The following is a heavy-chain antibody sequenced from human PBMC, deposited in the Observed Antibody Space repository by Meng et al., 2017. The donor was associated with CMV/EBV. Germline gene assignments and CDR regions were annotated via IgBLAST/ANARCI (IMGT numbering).Heavy chain of an antibody. CDR1: GGSISSYY. Sequence: QVQLQESGPGLVKPSEALALTCTVSGGSISSYYWSWSRQPAGKGLEWIGRIYTSGSTNYNPSLKSRVTMSVDTSKNQFSLKLSSVTAADTAVYYCARGPEVDYGDYVGLDYWGQGTLVTVSS. CDR2: IYTSGST. V-gene: IGHV4-4*07. D-gene: IGHD4-17*01. CDR3: ARGPEVDYGDYVGLDY. J-gene: IGHJ4*02.